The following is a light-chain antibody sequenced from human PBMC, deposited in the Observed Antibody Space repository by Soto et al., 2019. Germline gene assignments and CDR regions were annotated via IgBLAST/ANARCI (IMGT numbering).Light chain of an antibody. Sequence: QSVLTQSPSASASLGASVKLTCTLSSGHSSDAIAWHQQQPEKGPRFLMKINSDGSHNKGDGVPDRFSGSRSGAERYLTISSLQSEDEADYYCQTWGSGIHVVFGGGTKLTVL. CDR1: SGHSSDA. CDR3: QTWGSGIHVV. J-gene: IGLJ2*01. CDR2: INSDGSH. V-gene: IGLV4-69*01.